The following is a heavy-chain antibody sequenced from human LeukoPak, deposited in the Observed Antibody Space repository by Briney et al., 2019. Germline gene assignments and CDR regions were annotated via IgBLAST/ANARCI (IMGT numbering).Heavy chain of an antibody. V-gene: IGHV4-39*07. J-gene: IGHJ3*02. CDR1: GGSISSSSYY. D-gene: IGHD3-3*01. CDR2: IYYSGST. CDR3: ARAFRGIFGVFEAFDI. Sequence: SETLSLTCTVSGGSISSSSYYWGWIRQPPGKGLEWIGSIYYSGSTNYNPSLKSRVTISVDTSKNQFSLKLSSVIAADTAVYYCARAFRGIFGVFEAFDIWGQGTMVTVSS.